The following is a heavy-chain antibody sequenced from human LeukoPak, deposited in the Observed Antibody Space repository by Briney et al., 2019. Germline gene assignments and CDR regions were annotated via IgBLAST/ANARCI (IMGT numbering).Heavy chain of an antibody. Sequence: PSETLSLTCTVSGGSISSGYYWGWIRQPPGKGLEWIGSIYHSGSTYYNPSLKSRVTISVDTSKNQFSLKLSSVTAADTAVYYCARDYYDSSGYYYSRRLYYFDYWGQGTLVTVSS. CDR3: ARDYYDSSGYYYSRRLYYFDY. CDR2: IYHSGST. V-gene: IGHV4-38-2*02. CDR1: GGSISSGYY. D-gene: IGHD3-22*01. J-gene: IGHJ4*02.